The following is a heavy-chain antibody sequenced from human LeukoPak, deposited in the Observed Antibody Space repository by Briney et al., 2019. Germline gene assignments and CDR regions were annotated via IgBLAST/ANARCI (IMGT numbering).Heavy chain of an antibody. CDR3: ARSPIGLGFFDY. V-gene: IGHV1-2*02. J-gene: IGHJ4*02. CDR1: RYTVTGYY. CDR2: ITPNSDGT. Sequence: ASAKVSCKTSRYTVTGYYIHWVRQAPGQGLEWMGWITPNSDGTDYAQKFQGRVTMTRDTSITTAYMELSSLRSDDTAVYYCARSPIGLGFFDYWGQGTLVTVSS. D-gene: IGHD7-27*01.